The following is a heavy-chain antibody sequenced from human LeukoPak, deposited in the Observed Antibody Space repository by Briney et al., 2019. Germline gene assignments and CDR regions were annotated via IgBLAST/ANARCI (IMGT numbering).Heavy chain of an antibody. CDR1: DYTFTSYG. CDR3: ARASYYDSSGYYVSHPFDY. D-gene: IGHD3-22*01. V-gene: IGHV1-18*01. Sequence: GASVKVSCKASDYTFTSYGISWVRQAPGQGLEWMGWISAYNGNTNYALRLQGRVTMTTDTSTSTAYMELRSLRSDDTAVYYCARASYYDSSGYYVSHPFDYWGQGTLVTVSS. J-gene: IGHJ4*02. CDR2: ISAYNGNT.